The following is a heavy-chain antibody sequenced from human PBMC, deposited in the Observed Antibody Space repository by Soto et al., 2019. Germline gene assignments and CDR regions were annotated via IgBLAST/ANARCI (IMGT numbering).Heavy chain of an antibody. Sequence: AFLIISCAASGFNFSSYAMSWGRQAQGKGLEWVSAISGSGGTTYYADSVKGRFTISRDNSKNTLYLQMNSLRVEDTAVYYCARAVTGWYVVGPFDYWGQGTLVTVSS. CDR2: ISGSGGTT. CDR1: GFNFSSYA. CDR3: ARAVTGWYVVGPFDY. J-gene: IGHJ4*02. D-gene: IGHD6-19*01. V-gene: IGHV3-23*01.